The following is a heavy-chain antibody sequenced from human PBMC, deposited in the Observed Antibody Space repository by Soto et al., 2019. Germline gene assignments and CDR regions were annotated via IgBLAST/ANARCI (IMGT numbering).Heavy chain of an antibody. CDR3: ARDLAAGDL. CDR1: GYTFINNY. J-gene: IGHJ5*02. D-gene: IGHD6-13*01. V-gene: IGHV1-46*01. Sequence: QEQLVQSGAEVKEPGASVKVSCKASGYTFINNYMYWVRQAPGQGLVWMAMITPMGGSTTYAQELHGRVTLTSDQATSTVYMELSSLRFDDTALFYGARDLAAGDLWGQGTLVTVSS. CDR2: ITPMGGST.